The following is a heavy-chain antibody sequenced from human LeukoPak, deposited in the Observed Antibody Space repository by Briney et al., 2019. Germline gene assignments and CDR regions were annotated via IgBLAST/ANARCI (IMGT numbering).Heavy chain of an antibody. D-gene: IGHD1-1*01. Sequence: ASVKGSCKASGYTSTSYYMHWVRQAPGQKLEWMGIINPSGGSTSYAQKFQGRVTMTRDTSTSTVYLELSSLRSEDTAVYCRARDLEGGADYWGQGTLVTVSS. CDR3: ARDLEGGADY. J-gene: IGHJ4*02. CDR1: GYTSTSYY. V-gene: IGHV1-46*01. CDR2: INPSGGST.